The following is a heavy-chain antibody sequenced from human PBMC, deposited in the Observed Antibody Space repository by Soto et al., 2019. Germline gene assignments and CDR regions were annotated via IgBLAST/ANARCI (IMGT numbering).Heavy chain of an antibody. D-gene: IGHD2-8*01. CDR1: GLIFSNYK. V-gene: IGHV3-74*01. CDR2: INTDGSIT. Sequence: GGSLRLSCAASGLIFSNYKMHWVRQAPGKGLVWVSRINTDGSITDYADSVKGRYTVSRDNAKNTMYLQMNSLTADDTAVYYCARDTNGLHYWGQGTLVTVSS. CDR3: ARDTNGLHY. J-gene: IGHJ4*02.